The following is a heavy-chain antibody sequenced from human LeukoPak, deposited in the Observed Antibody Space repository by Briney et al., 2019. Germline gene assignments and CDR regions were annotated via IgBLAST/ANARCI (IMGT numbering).Heavy chain of an antibody. Sequence: PGGSLTLSCEASGYSFTSYNKYWVLRAPAEGLVGVSYISSSGSTIYYTPSVKGRFTIYRDNAKNSLYLQMNTLRAEDAAVYYCAKLSITMIGGVWGKGTTVTISS. CDR1: GYSFTSYN. CDR2: ISSSGSTI. CDR3: AKLSITMIGGV. J-gene: IGHJ6*04. V-gene: IGHV3-48*04. D-gene: IGHD3-10*02.